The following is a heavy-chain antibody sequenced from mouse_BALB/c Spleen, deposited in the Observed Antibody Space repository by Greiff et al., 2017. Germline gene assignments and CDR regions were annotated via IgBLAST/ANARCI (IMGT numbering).Heavy chain of an antibody. D-gene: IGHD1-1*01. Sequence: VQLQQSGPSLVKPSQTLSLTCSVTGDSITSGYWNWIRKFPGNKLEYMGYISYSGSTYYNPSLKSRISITRDTSKNQYYLQLNSVTTEDTATYYCANYYGSSYVGWYFDVWGAGTTVTVSS. CDR2: ISYSGST. CDR3: ANYYGSSYVGWYFDV. J-gene: IGHJ1*01. V-gene: IGHV3-8*02. CDR1: GDSITSGY.